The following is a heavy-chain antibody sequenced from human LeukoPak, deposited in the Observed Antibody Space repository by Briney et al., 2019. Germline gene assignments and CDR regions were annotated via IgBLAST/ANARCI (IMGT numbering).Heavy chain of an antibody. CDR3: ARLRDSIIDY. Sequence: SETLSLTCTVSGGSIGGYYWTWIRQPPGQGLDWIGYIFYSGSTSYNPSLKSRLTISVDTSKDQFSLKLNSVTAADTAVYYCARLRDSIIDYWGQGTLVTVSS. CDR1: GGSIGGYY. V-gene: IGHV4-59*08. J-gene: IGHJ4*02. CDR2: IFYSGST. D-gene: IGHD3/OR15-3a*01.